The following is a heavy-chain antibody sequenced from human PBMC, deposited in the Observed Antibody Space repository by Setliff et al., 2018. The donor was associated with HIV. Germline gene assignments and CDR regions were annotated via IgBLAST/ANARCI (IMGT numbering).Heavy chain of an antibody. Sequence: GGSLRLSCAASGFFFKNAWMSWVRQAPGKGLEWIGRIKSEADGGTEESAAFLKGRFTISRDDSKNTLFLQMNSLKAEDTALYYCTTAGHGSLDFDYWGQGTRVT. CDR2: IKSEADGGTE. CDR3: TTAGHGSLDFDY. J-gene: IGHJ4*02. CDR1: GFFFKNAW. V-gene: IGHV3-15*01. D-gene: IGHD1-1*01.